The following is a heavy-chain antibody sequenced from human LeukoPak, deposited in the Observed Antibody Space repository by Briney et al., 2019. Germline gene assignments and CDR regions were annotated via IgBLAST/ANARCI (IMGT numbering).Heavy chain of an antibody. CDR3: AKTPDDYVWGSYRYFDY. J-gene: IGHJ4*02. Sequence: GRSLRLSCAASGFTFDDYAMHWVRQAPGKGLEWVSGISWNSGSIGYADSVKGRFTISRDNAKNSLYLQMNSLRAEDTALYYCAKTPDDYVWGSYRYFDYWGQGTLVIVSS. CDR2: ISWNSGSI. D-gene: IGHD3-16*02. CDR1: GFTFDDYA. V-gene: IGHV3-9*01.